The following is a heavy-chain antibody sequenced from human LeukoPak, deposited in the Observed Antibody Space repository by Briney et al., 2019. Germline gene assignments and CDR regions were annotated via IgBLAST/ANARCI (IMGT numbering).Heavy chain of an antibody. Sequence: GGSLRLSCAASGFTFSSYSMNWVRQAPGKGLEWVSSISSSSSYIYYADSVKGRFTISRDNAKNSLYLQMDSLRAEDTAVYYCARGVGGSGSRALLYYYYYMDVWGKGTTVTIPS. D-gene: IGHD3-10*01. J-gene: IGHJ6*03. V-gene: IGHV3-21*01. CDR1: GFTFSSYS. CDR2: ISSSSSYI. CDR3: ARGVGGSGSRALLYYYYYMDV.